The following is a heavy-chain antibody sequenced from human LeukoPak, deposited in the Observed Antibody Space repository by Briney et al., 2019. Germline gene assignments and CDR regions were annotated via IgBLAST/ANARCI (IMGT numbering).Heavy chain of an antibody. Sequence: GASVKVSCKASGYTFTNYYMHWVRQAPGQGLEWMGIIDPSGGSTSYAQNFQGRVTMARDTSTSTVYMELSSLRSEDTAVYYCARFGGPGYGPELSDDYWGQGTLVTVSS. V-gene: IGHV1-46*01. CDR2: IDPSGGST. CDR3: ARFGGPGYGPELSDDY. J-gene: IGHJ4*02. CDR1: GYTFTNYY. D-gene: IGHD3-16*01.